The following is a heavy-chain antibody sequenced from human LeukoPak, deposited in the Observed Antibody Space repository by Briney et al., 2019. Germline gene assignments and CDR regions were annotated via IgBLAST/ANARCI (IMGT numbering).Heavy chain of an antibody. J-gene: IGHJ5*02. CDR2: INPNSGGT. V-gene: IGHV1-2*06. CDR3: ARDSEAYYDFWSGHPGNWFDP. D-gene: IGHD3-3*01. CDR1: GYTFTGYY. Sequence: ASVKVSCKASGYTFTGYYMHWVRQAPGQGLEWMGRINPNSGGTNYAQKFQGRVTMTSDTSISTAYMELSRLRYDDTAVYCCARDSEAYYDFWSGHPGNWFDPWGQGTLVTVSS.